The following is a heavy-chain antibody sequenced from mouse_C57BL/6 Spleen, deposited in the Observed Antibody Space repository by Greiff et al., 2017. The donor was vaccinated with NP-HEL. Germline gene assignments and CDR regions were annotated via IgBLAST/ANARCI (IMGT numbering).Heavy chain of an antibody. CDR1: GFSLTSYG. J-gene: IGHJ1*03. CDR3: ARPGYGSRNWYFDV. Sequence: VKLQESGPGLVQPSQSLSITCTVSGFSLTSYGVHWVRQSPGKGLEWLGVIWSGGSTDYNAAFISRLSISKDNSKSQVFFKMNSLQADDTAIYYCARPGYGSRNWYFDVWGTGTTVTVSS. D-gene: IGHD1-1*01. CDR2: IWSGGST. V-gene: IGHV2-2*01.